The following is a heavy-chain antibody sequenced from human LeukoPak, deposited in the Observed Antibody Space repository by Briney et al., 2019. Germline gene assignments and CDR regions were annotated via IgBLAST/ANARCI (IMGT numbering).Heavy chain of an antibody. Sequence: ASVKVSCKASGYTFTGYYMHWVRQATGQGLEWMGWINANIGDTKYAQKFQGRLTMTRDTSISTAYMELSRLRSDDTAMYYCAREIGGYSDYWGQGTLVTVSS. CDR1: GYTFTGYY. CDR2: INANIGDT. D-gene: IGHD3-22*01. CDR3: AREIGGYSDY. J-gene: IGHJ4*02. V-gene: IGHV1-2*02.